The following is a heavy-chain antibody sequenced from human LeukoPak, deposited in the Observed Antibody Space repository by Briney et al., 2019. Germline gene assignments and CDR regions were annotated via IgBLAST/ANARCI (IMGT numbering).Heavy chain of an antibody. J-gene: IGHJ5*02. Sequence: ASVKVSCKASGYTFTGYYMHWVRQAPGQGLEWMGWINPNSGGTNYAQKFQGRVTMTRDTSISTAYMELGRLRSDDTAVYYCARGGSLRYFDGNNWFDPWGQGTLVTVSS. CDR2: INPNSGGT. CDR1: GYTFTGYY. D-gene: IGHD3-9*01. V-gene: IGHV1-2*02. CDR3: ARGGSLRYFDGNNWFDP.